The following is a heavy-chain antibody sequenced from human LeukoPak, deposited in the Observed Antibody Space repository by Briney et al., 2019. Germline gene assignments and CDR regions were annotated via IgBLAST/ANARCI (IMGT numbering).Heavy chain of an antibody. V-gene: IGHV4-39*07. CDR3: ASRPRAMVATVRYFDY. CDR1: GGSISSSSYY. D-gene: IGHD5-12*01. CDR2: IYYSGST. J-gene: IGHJ4*02. Sequence: SETLSLTCTVSGGSISSSSYYWGWIRQPPGKGLEGIGGIYYSGSTYYNPSLKSRVTISVDTSKNQFSLKLSSVTAADTAVYYCASRPRAMVATVRYFDYWGQGTLVTVSS.